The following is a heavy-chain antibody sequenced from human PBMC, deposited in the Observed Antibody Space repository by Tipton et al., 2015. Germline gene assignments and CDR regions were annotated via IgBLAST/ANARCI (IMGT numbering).Heavy chain of an antibody. CDR2: IYSNGHT. CDR3: ASSNCYDTCWY. J-gene: IGHJ4*02. Sequence: TLSLTCSVSGVSISSRGYYWGWIRQPPGKGLEWIGTIYSNGHTFYNPSLKSRLTMSLDTSKNQFNLNLSSVPAADRAVYYCASSNCYDTCWYWGQGALVTVSS. D-gene: IGHD3-22*01. V-gene: IGHV4-39*01. CDR1: GVSISSRGYY.